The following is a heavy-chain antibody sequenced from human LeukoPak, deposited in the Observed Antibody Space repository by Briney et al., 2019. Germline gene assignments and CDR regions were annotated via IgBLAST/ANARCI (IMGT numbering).Heavy chain of an antibody. V-gene: IGHV4-61*01. D-gene: IGHD6-13*01. CDR1: GGSISSSSYY. J-gene: IGHJ3*02. Sequence: SETLSLTCTVSGGSISSSSYYWSWIRQPPEKGLEWIGYIYYSGSTNYNRSLKSRVTISVETSKNQFSLRLSSVTAADTAVYYRAGGGLGYSSTWYAAAIDIWGQGTMVTVSS. CDR2: IYYSGST. CDR3: AGGGLGYSSTWYAAAIDI.